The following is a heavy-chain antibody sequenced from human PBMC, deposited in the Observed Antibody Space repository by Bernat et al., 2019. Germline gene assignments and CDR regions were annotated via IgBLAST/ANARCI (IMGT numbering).Heavy chain of an antibody. V-gene: IGHV3-43*02. Sequence: EVQLVESGGGVVQPGGSLRLSCAASGFTFDDYAMHWVRQAPGKGLELVSLISGDGGSTYYADSVKGRFTISRDNSKNSLYLQMNSLRTEDTALYYCAKAPRSGYYAQYFQHWGQGTLVTVSS. CDR3: AKAPRSGYYAQYFQH. J-gene: IGHJ1*01. CDR2: ISGDGGST. CDR1: GFTFDDYA. D-gene: IGHD3-22*01.